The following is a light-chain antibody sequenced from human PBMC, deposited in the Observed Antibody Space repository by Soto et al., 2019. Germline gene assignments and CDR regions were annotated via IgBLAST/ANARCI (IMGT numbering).Light chain of an antibody. CDR3: SSYRGTSTPV. Sequence: QSALTQPASVSGSPGQSITISCTGTSTDVGAYNYVSWYQQHPGKAPKLVIFDVTNRPSEVSDRFSGSKSGNTASLTISGLPFEDEADYYCSSYRGTSTPVFGGGTKLTVL. J-gene: IGLJ2*01. CDR2: DVT. CDR1: STDVGAYNY. V-gene: IGLV2-14*01.